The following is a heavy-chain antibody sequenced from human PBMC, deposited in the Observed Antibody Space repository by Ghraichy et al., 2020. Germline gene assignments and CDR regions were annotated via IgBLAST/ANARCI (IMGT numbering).Heavy chain of an antibody. V-gene: IGHV1-8*03. D-gene: IGHD2-15*01. CDR1: GYTFTSYD. CDR3: ARGRLPRRYCSGGSCSLLVNWYFDL. Sequence: ASVKVSCKASGYTFTSYDINWVRQATGQGLEWMGWMNPNSGNTGYAQKFQGRVTITRNTSISTAYMELSSLRSEDTAVYYCARGRLPRRYCSGGSCSLLVNWYFDLWGRGTLVTVSS. J-gene: IGHJ2*01. CDR2: MNPNSGNT.